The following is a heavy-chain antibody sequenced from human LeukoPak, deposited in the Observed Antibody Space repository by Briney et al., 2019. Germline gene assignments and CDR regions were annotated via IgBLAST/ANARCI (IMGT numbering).Heavy chain of an antibody. Sequence: GGSLRLSCAASGFTFSCCAMTWVRQAPGKGLEWVSAISGSGGSTYYADSVKGRFTISRDNSKNTLYLQMNSLRAEDTAVYYCAKDGYCSSTSCYLYYYGMDVWGQGTTVTVSS. CDR1: GFTFSCCA. CDR3: AKDGYCSSTSCYLYYYGMDV. CDR2: ISGSGGST. J-gene: IGHJ6*02. V-gene: IGHV3-23*01. D-gene: IGHD2-2*01.